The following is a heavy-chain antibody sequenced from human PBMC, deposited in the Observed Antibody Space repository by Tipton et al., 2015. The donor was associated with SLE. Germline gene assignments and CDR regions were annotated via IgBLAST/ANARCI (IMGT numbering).Heavy chain of an antibody. Sequence: TLSLTCTVSGGSIRSGGYHWSWIRQPPGKGLGWIGEINHSGSPNYNPSLKSRVTISLDTSKNQFSLRLTSVTAADTAVYYCARTLGAIAHTVYDAFDIWGQGKMVTVSS. CDR3: ARTLGAIAHTVYDAFDI. J-gene: IGHJ3*02. V-gene: IGHV4-61*08. CDR1: GGSIRSGGYH. CDR2: INHSGSP. D-gene: IGHD1-26*01.